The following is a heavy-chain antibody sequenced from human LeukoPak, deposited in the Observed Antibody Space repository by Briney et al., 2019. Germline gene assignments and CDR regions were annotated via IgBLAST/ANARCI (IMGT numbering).Heavy chain of an antibody. CDR3: AKAHTVTTLYWFDP. J-gene: IGHJ5*02. CDR1: GFTFSSYG. D-gene: IGHD4-17*01. V-gene: IGHV3-30*18. CDR2: ISYDGSNQ. Sequence: PGGSLRLSCAASGFTFSSYGMHWVRQAPGKGLEWVAVISYDGSNQYYADSVKGRFTISRDNSKNTLYLQMNSLRGADTAVYYCAKAHTVTTLYWFDPWVQGTLVTVPS.